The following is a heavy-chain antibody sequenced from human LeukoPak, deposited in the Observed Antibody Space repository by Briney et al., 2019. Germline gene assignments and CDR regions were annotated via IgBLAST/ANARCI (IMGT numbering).Heavy chain of an antibody. CDR1: GFTFSSYA. CDR2: ISGSGGST. D-gene: IGHD3-3*01. V-gene: IGHV3-23*01. CDR3: GRSGDFWSGSGVAY. J-gene: IGHJ4*02. Sequence: GGSLRLSCAASGFTFSSYAMSWVRQAPGKGLEWASGISGSGGSTYYADSEKGRFTISRDNSKNTLFLQMNSLRAEDTAVYYCGRSGDFWSGSGVAYWGQGTLVTVSS.